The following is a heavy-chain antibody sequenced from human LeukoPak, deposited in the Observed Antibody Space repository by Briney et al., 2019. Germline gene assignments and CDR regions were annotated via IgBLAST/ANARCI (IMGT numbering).Heavy chain of an antibody. D-gene: IGHD1-26*01. J-gene: IGHJ6*03. CDR2: INSDGSST. CDR1: GFTFSSYW. Sequence: GGSLRLSCAASGFTFSSYWMHWVRQAPGKGLVWVSRINSDGSSTSYADSVKGRFTISRDNAKNTLYLQMNSLRAEDTAVYYCARWELLKNYYYMDVWGKGTTVTVSS. CDR3: ARWELLKNYYYMDV. V-gene: IGHV3-74*01.